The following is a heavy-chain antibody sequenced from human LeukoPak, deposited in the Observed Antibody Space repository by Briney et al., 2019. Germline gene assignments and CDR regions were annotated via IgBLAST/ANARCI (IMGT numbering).Heavy chain of an antibody. CDR1: GGSISSGGYY. CDR2: IYYSGST. CDR3: ARQRQLWSPFDY. V-gene: IGHV4-31*03. Sequence: SETLSLTCTVSGGSISSGGYYWSWIRQHPGKGLEWMGYIYYSGSTYYNPSLKSRVTISVDTSKNQFSLKLSSVTAADMAVYYCARQRQLWSPFDYWGQGTLVTVSS. J-gene: IGHJ4*02. D-gene: IGHD5-18*01.